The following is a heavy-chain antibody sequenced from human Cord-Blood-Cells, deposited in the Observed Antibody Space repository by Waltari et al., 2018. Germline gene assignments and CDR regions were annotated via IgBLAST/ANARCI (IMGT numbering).Heavy chain of an antibody. J-gene: IGHJ3*02. Sequence: EVQLVQSGAEVKKPGESLKISCKGSGYSFTSYWIGWVRQMPGKGLEWLGIIYPGDSDTRYSPSFQGQVTISADKSISTAYLQWSSLKASDTAMYYCARRTGEVVVITGAFDIWGQGTMVTVSS. V-gene: IGHV5-51*01. D-gene: IGHD3-22*01. CDR1: GYSFTSYW. CDR2: IYPGDSDT. CDR3: ARRTGEVVVITGAFDI.